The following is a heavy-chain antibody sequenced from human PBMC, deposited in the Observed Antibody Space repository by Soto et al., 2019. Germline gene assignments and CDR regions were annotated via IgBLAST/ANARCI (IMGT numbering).Heavy chain of an antibody. CDR2: INAGNGNT. Sequence: QVQLVQSGAEVKKPGASVKVSCKASGYIFSGSVMHWVRQAPGQSLEWMGWINAGNGNTKYSQKFQGRVTITRDTSASTGYMELSSLRSEDTAVYYCASEIDATTVTSLDHWGQGTLDTVSS. D-gene: IGHD4-17*01. CDR1: GYIFSGSV. J-gene: IGHJ4*02. CDR3: ASEIDATTVTSLDH. V-gene: IGHV1-3*01.